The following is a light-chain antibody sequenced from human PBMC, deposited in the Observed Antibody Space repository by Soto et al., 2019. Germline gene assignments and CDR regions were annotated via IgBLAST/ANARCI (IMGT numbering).Light chain of an antibody. CDR1: SSDVAAYNF. Sequence: HSALTQPASVSGSPGQSITISCTGTSSDVAAYNFVSWYQQHPGEVPKLMIYEVIKRPSGISDRFSGSKSGNTASLTISGLQAEDEADYYCSAYTHSNTVIFGGGTKVTVL. CDR3: SAYTHSNTVI. J-gene: IGLJ2*01. CDR2: EVI. V-gene: IGLV2-14*03.